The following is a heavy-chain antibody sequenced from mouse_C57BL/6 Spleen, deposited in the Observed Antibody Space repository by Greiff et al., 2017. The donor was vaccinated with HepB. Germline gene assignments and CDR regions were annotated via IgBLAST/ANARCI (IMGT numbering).Heavy chain of an antibody. CDR3: ARGGLYYGNLDY. J-gene: IGHJ2*01. D-gene: IGHD2-1*01. CDR1: GYTFTSYW. Sequence: QVQLKQPGAELVMPGASVKLSCKASGYTFTSYWMHWVKQRPGQGLEWIGEIDPSDSYTNYNQKFKGKSTLTVDKSSSTAYMQLSSLTSEDSAVYYCARGGLYYGNLDYWGQGTTLTVSS. V-gene: IGHV1-69*01. CDR2: IDPSDSYT.